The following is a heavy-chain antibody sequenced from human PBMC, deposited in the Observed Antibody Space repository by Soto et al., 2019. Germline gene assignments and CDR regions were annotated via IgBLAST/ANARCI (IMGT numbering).Heavy chain of an antibody. J-gene: IGHJ5*02. D-gene: IGHD3-10*01. CDR3: ARLGPYGSETYSFRYNWFDP. V-gene: IGHV3-53*01. CDR2: IYSGGNS. Sequence: GSLRLSCTTSGFTVSSGHMSWVRQAPGKGLDWVSVIYSGGNSYYAVSVQGRFTISRDNSKNTVYLQMNSLRGEDTAIYYCARLGPYGSETYSFRYNWFDPWG. CDR1: GFTVSSGH.